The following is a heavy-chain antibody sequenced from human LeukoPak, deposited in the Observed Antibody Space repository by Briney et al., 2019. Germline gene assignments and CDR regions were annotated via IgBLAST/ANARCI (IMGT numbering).Heavy chain of an antibody. CDR3: ARAYSTYHMDV. J-gene: IGHJ6*03. CDR2: ISSSRNTI. D-gene: IGHD4-11*01. CDR1: GVTFSSYS. Sequence: SGGSLRLSCAASGVTFSSYSMNWVRQAPGKGLQWVSFISSSRNTIYYADSVKGRFTISRDNAENSLYLQMNSLRAEDTAVYYCARAYSTYHMDVWGKGTTVTVSS. V-gene: IGHV3-48*01.